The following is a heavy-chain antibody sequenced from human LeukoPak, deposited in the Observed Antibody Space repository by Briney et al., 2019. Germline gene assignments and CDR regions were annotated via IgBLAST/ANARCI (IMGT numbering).Heavy chain of an antibody. CDR1: GFTFSSYW. Sequence: PGGSLRLSRAASGFTFSSYWMHWVRQAPGKGLVWVSRINSDGSSTSYADSVKGRFTISRDNAKNTLYLQMNSLRAEDTAVYYCTRGRGTIYIFDYWGQGTLVTVSS. CDR3: TRGRGTIYIFDY. CDR2: INSDGSST. J-gene: IGHJ4*02. V-gene: IGHV3-74*01. D-gene: IGHD2/OR15-2a*01.